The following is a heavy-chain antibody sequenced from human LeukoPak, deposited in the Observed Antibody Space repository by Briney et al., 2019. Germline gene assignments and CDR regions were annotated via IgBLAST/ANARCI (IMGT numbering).Heavy chain of an antibody. J-gene: IGHJ4*02. CDR2: IDSDVSSP. CDR1: GFSFSRYW. D-gene: IGHD2-2*01. Sequence: GGSLRLSCVGSGFSFSRYWMHWVRQVPGKGLVWVSRINGDGRIDSDVSSPSYADSVKGRFTISRDNSKNTLYLQMNSLRAEDTSVYYCARGRCSSTSCQVDYWGQGTLVTVSS. V-gene: IGHV3-74*01. CDR3: ARGRCSSTSCQVDY.